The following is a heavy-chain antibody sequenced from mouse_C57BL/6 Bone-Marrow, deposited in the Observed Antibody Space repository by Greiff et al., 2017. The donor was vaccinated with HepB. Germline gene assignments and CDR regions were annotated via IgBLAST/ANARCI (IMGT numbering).Heavy chain of an antibody. J-gene: IGHJ4*01. D-gene: IGHD4-1*01. Sequence: EVKLVESGGGLVQPGGSLKLSCAASGFTFSDYYMYWVRQTPEKRLEWVAYISNGGGSTYYPDTVKGRFTISRDNAKNTLYLQMSRLKSEDTAMYYCAISVTGTYAMDYWGQGTSVTVSS. CDR3: AISVTGTYAMDY. CDR2: ISNGGGST. CDR1: GFTFSDYY. V-gene: IGHV5-12*01.